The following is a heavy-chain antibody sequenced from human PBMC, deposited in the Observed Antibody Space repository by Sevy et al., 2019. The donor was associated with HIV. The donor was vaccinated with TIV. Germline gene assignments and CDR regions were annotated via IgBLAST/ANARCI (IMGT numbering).Heavy chain of an antibody. Sequence: GGSLRLSCAASGLTLNNYAVSWVRQAPGKGLEWVSLINLYGENKFYADSVKGRFTISRDNFKNMLYLEMKSLRAEDTGVYYCVHHYGDDGWGNWGQGTLVTVSS. D-gene: IGHD4-17*01. J-gene: IGHJ4*02. V-gene: IGHV3-23*01. CDR2: INLYGENK. CDR3: VHHYGDDGWGN. CDR1: GLTLNNYA.